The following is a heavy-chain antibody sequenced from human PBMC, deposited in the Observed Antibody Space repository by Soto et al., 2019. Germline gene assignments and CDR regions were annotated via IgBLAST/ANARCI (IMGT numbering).Heavy chain of an antibody. CDR1: GFTFSSYA. CDR3: VESSTSTWPRKIDY. V-gene: IGHV3-64D*08. J-gene: IGHJ4*02. CDR2: INNNGGST. D-gene: IGHD6-13*01. Sequence: PGGSLRLSCSASGFTFSSYAMHWVRQAPGKGLEYVSAINNNGGSTYYADSVKDRFTISRDNSKNTLYLLMSSLRADDTAVYYCVESSTSTWPRKIDYWGQGVLVTVSS.